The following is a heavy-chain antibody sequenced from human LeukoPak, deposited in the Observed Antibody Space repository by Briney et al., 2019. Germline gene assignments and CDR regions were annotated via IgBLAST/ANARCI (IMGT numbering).Heavy chain of an antibody. CDR3: ARDQGIVGATAAFDI. CDR1: GYTFTSYG. J-gene: IGHJ3*02. V-gene: IGHV1-18*01. Sequence: ASVNVSCKASGYTFTSYGISWVRQAPGQGLVWVGWNSAYNCNKHYAQKPRGRLTMPTDTSKNTAYMELQRLRSGDTAVYYRARDQGIVGATAAFDIWGQGTMVTVSS. D-gene: IGHD1-26*01. CDR2: NSAYNCNK.